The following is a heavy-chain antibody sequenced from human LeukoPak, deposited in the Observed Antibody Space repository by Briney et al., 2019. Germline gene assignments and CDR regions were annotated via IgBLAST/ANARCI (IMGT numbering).Heavy chain of an antibody. J-gene: IGHJ5*02. Sequence: SETLSLTCAVYGGSFSGYYWSWIRQPPGKGLEWIGEINHSGNTNYNPSLKSRVTISVDTSKNQFSLKLSSVTAADTAVYYCARGGAVARYNWFDPWGQGTLVTVSS. D-gene: IGHD6-19*01. CDR1: GGSFSGYY. CDR2: INHSGNT. CDR3: ARGGAVARYNWFDP. V-gene: IGHV4-34*01.